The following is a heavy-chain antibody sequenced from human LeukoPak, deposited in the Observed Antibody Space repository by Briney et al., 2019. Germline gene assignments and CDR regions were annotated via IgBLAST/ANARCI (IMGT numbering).Heavy chain of an antibody. D-gene: IGHD5-12*01. CDR1: GFTFSNAW. CDR2: IRSNPAGGTT. V-gene: IGHV3-15*01. CDR3: TTGRGDYYYYMDV. Sequence: GGSLRLSCAASGFTFSNAWMTWVRQAPGKGLEWVGRIRSNPAGGTTDYAAPVKGRFTISRDDSKNTLYLQMNSLKTEDTAVYYCTTGRGDYYYYMDVWGKGTTVTISS. J-gene: IGHJ6*03.